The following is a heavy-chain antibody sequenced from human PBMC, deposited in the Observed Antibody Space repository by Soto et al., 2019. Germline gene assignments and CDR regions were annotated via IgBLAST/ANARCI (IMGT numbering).Heavy chain of an antibody. V-gene: IGHV3-23*01. CDR3: ATSFRYFDN. CDR2: ISGRGTNT. CDR1: GSISTTTP. Sequence: PVGSLRLSCAASGSISTTTPLSWVRQAPGKGLEWVSTISGRGTNTYYADSVKGRFIISRDNLKNTVNLQMNGLGVEDTAIYYCATSFRYFDNWGQGTRVTVSS. J-gene: IGHJ4*02.